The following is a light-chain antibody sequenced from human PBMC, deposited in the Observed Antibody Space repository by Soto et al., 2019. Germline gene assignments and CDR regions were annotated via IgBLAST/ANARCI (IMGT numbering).Light chain of an antibody. V-gene: IGKV1-5*03. CDR3: QQYNSYPGT. J-gene: IGKJ1*01. Sequence: DIQMTQSPSTLSASVGDRVTITCRASQSISSWLAWYQQKPGKAPKLLIYGASSLESGVPSRFSGSGSGTEFTLTISSLQPDDIATYYCQQYNSYPGTFGQGTKVEIK. CDR1: QSISSW. CDR2: GAS.